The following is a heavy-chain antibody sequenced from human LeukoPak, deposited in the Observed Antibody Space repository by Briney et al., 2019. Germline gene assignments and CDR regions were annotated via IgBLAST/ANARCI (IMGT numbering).Heavy chain of an antibody. D-gene: IGHD4-17*01. CDR2: ISGSGRST. CDR3: AKRAVNGGPLDY. J-gene: IGHJ4*02. Sequence: GASLRLSCAASGFTFSNYVMNWVRQAPGKGLEWVSTISGSGRSTSYAVSVKGRFTISRDNSKNTLFLQMDSLRAEDTAIYYCAKRAVNGGPLDYGGQGTLVPV. CDR1: GFTFSNYV. V-gene: IGHV3-23*01.